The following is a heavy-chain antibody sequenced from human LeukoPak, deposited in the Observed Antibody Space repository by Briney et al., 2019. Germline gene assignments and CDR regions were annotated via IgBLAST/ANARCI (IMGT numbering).Heavy chain of an antibody. CDR2: IYYSGST. Sequence: SETLSLTCTVSGGSISSYYWSWIRQPPGKGLEWIGYIYYSGSTNYNPSLKSRVTISVDTSKNQFSLKLSSVTAADAAVYYCARQRAAAVAWFDPWGQGTLVTVSS. D-gene: IGHD6-13*01. V-gene: IGHV4-59*01. CDR1: GGSISSYY. J-gene: IGHJ5*02. CDR3: ARQRAAAVAWFDP.